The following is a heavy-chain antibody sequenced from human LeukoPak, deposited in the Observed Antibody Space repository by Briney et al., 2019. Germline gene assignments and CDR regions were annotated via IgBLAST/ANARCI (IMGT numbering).Heavy chain of an antibody. CDR1: GFTFSSYS. Sequence: GSLRLSCAASGFTFSSYSMNWVRQAPGRGLEWVSSISRSSDYTYYADSVKGRFTISRDSAKNSLYLQMNSLRAEDTAVYYCAREDRTITMVRGDHGMDVWGQGTTVTVSS. CDR3: AREDRTITMVRGDHGMDV. D-gene: IGHD3-10*01. CDR2: ISRSSDYT. V-gene: IGHV3-21*01. J-gene: IGHJ6*02.